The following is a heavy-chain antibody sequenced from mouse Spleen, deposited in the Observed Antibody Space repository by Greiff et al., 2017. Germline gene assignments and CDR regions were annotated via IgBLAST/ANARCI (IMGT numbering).Heavy chain of an antibody. Sequence: EVKLVESGGGLVNLGGSLKLSCAASGFTFSSYDMSWVRQTPEKRLEWVATSTSGGANTFYPDNMKGRFTISRDTAKNTLYLQMSSLRSEDTAMYYCTRQVLYYGPWFAYWGQGTLVTISA. J-gene: IGHJ3*01. V-gene: IGHV5-9*04. CDR3: TRQVLYYGPWFAY. D-gene: IGHD1-2*01. CDR2: STSGGANT. CDR1: GFTFSSYD.